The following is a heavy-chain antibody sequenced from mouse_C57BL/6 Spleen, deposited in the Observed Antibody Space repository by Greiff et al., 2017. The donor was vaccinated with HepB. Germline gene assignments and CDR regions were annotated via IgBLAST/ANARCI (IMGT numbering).Heavy chain of an antibody. V-gene: IGHV1-82*01. CDR1: GYAFSSSW. CDR3: ARRGELGDWYFDV. J-gene: IGHJ1*03. CDR2: IYPGDGDT. Sequence: VQLQQSGPELVKPGASVKISCKASGYAFSSSWMNWVKQRPGKGLEWIGRIYPGDGDTNYNGKFKGKATLTADKSSSTAYMQLSSLTSEDSAVYFCARRGELGDWYFDVWGTGTTVTVSS. D-gene: IGHD4-1*01.